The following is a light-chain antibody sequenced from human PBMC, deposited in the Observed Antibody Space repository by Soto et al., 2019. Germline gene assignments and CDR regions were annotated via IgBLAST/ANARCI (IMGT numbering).Light chain of an antibody. CDR2: AAS. V-gene: IGKV1-9*01. Sequence: DIQLTQSPSFLSASVGDRVTITCRASQGISSYLAWYQLKPGKAPKVLIYAASTLQSGVPSRFSGSGYGTEFPLTISSLQPEDFATYYCHQLNSYPLTFGGGTTVEI. J-gene: IGKJ4*01. CDR1: QGISSY. CDR3: HQLNSYPLT.